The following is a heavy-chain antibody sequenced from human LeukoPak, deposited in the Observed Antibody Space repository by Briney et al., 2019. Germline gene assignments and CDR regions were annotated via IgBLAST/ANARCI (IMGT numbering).Heavy chain of an antibody. CDR2: IYSGGST. CDR3: ARLDTAMVIDY. CDR1: RFTVSSNY. V-gene: IGHV3-66*01. D-gene: IGHD5-18*01. Sequence: GGSLRLSCAASRFTVSSNYMSWVRPAPGKGMEWVSVIYSGGSTYYADSVKGLFTISRDNSKNTLYLEMNSLRGEDTGVYYCARLDTAMVIDYWGRGTVVSVSS. J-gene: IGHJ4*02.